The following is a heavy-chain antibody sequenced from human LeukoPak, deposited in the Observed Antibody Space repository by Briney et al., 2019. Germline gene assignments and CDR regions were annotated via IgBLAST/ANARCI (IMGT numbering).Heavy chain of an antibody. CDR2: IYPGDSDT. CDR3: ARVGWYYDSSGYPGAFDI. D-gene: IGHD3-22*01. CDR1: GYSFTSYW. Sequence: GESLKISCKGSGYSFTSYWIGWVRQMPGKGLEWMGIIYPGDSDTRYSPPLQGQVTISADKSLSTAYLQWSSLKASDTAMYYCARVGWYYDSSGYPGAFDIWGQGTMVTVSS. J-gene: IGHJ3*02. V-gene: IGHV5-51*01.